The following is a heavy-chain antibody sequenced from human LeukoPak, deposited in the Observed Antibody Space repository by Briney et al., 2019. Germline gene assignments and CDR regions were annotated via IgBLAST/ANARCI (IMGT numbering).Heavy chain of an antibody. CDR3: AIKYCSGGSCYNYYYCMDV. D-gene: IGHD2-15*01. Sequence: SVKVSXKASGGTFSSYAISWVRQAPGQGLEWIGGIIPIFGTANYAQKFQGRVTITTDESTSTAYMELSSLRSEDTAVYYCAIKYCSGGSCYNYYYCMDVWGKGTTVTVSS. J-gene: IGHJ6*03. CDR2: IIPIFGTA. V-gene: IGHV1-69*05. CDR1: GGTFSSYA.